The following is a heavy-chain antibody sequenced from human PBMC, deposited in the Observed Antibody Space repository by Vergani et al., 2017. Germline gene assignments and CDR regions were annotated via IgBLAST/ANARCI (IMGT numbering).Heavy chain of an antibody. CDR1: GGTFSSYT. D-gene: IGHD6-19*01. CDR2: IIPILGTA. J-gene: IGHJ5*02. Sequence: QVQLVQSGPEVKKPGSSVKVSCKASGGTFSSYTISWVRPAPGQGLEWMGRIIPILGTANYAQKFQGRVTITADKSTSTAYMELSSLRSGDTAVYYCASAGPSGGWLDPWGQGTLVTVSS. V-gene: IGHV1-69*08. CDR3: ASAGPSGGWLDP.